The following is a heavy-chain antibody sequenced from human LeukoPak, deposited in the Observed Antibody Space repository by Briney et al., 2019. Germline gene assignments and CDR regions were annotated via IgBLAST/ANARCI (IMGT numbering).Heavy chain of an antibody. Sequence: GVSLTLFCAASRFTFSYYAMSWVRPAPGKGLEWVSAISGGGRTTYYAVSVKGRFTISGDNSKNKLYLLMTSQRAEDTAVYYCAKGRSESYYLYFDYWGQGTLVTVSS. CDR3: AKGRSESYYLYFDY. CDR1: RFTFSYYA. V-gene: IGHV3-23*01. CDR2: ISGGGRTT. D-gene: IGHD3-10*01. J-gene: IGHJ4*02.